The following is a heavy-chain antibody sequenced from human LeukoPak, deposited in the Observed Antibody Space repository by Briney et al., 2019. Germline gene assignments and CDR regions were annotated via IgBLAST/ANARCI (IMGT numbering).Heavy chain of an antibody. D-gene: IGHD3-10*01. CDR3: ARSGDPVNTYYYAPSGAWYFDY. CDR1: GFTFSSYS. Sequence: PGGSLRLSCAASGFTFSSYSMNWVRQAPGKGLEWVSSISSSSSYIYYADSVKGRFTISRDNAKNSLYLQMNSLRAEDTAVYYCARSGDPVNTYYYAPSGAWYFDYWGQGTLVTVSS. CDR2: ISSSSSYI. J-gene: IGHJ4*02. V-gene: IGHV3-21*01.